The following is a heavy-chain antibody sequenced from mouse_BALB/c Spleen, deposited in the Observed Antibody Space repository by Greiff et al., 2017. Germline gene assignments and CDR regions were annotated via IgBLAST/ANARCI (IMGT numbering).Heavy chain of an antibody. CDR3: ARHGRLGMDY. D-gene: IGHD3-3*01. J-gene: IGHJ4*01. CDR2: ISSGGGST. Sequence: EVQVVESGGGLVTPGGSLKLSCAASGFAFSSYDMSWVRQTPEKRLEWVAYISSGGGSTYYPDTVKGRFTISRDNAKNTLYLQMSSLKSEDTAMYYCARHGRLGMDYWGQGTSVTVSS. CDR1: GFAFSSYD. V-gene: IGHV5-12-1*01.